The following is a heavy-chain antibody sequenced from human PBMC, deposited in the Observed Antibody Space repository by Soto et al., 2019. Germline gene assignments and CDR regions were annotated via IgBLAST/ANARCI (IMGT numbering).Heavy chain of an antibody. CDR2: ISSSGDPI. V-gene: IGHV3-48*01. J-gene: IGHJ4*02. CDR1: GFTFSSYS. Sequence: GGSLRLSCAASGFTFSSYSMNWVRQAPGKGLEWISYISSSGDPIYYADSVKGRFTISRDNAKNSLYLQMNSLRAEDTAVYYCARGVPSGYWGQGTLVTVSS. CDR3: ARGVPSGY. D-gene: IGHD3-10*01.